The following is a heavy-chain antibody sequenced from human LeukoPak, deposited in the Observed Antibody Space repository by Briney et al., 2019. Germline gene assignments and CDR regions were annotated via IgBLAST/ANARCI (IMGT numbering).Heavy chain of an antibody. CDR3: ARGVAVAGTWGYYFDY. Sequence: ASVKVSCKASGYAFTSYGISWVRQAPGQGLEWMGWISAYNGNTNYAQKPQGRVTMTTDTSTSTAYMELRSLRSDDTAVYYCARGVAVAGTWGYYFDYWGQGTLVTVSS. V-gene: IGHV1-18*01. D-gene: IGHD6-19*01. CDR1: GYAFTSYG. J-gene: IGHJ4*02. CDR2: ISAYNGNT.